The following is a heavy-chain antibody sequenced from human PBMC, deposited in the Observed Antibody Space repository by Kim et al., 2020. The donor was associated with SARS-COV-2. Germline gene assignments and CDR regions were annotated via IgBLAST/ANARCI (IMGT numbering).Heavy chain of an antibody. CDR2: ISYDGSNK. CDR3: AREKGNYYDSSGYSLYYYGMDV. V-gene: IGHV3-30*04. CDR1: GFTFSSYA. D-gene: IGHD3-22*01. J-gene: IGHJ6*02. Sequence: GGSLRLSCAASGFTFSSYAMHWVRQAPGKGLEWVAVISYDGSNKYYADSVKGRFTISRDNSKNTLYLQMNSLRAEDTAVYYCAREKGNYYDSSGYSLYYYGMDVWGQGTTVTVSS.